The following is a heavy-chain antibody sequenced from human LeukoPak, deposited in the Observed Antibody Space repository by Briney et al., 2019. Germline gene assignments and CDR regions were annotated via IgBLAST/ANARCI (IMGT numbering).Heavy chain of an antibody. D-gene: IGHD4-23*01. CDR3: ARDKAVTTEVTQHFQH. CDR1: GYTFTNYG. J-gene: IGHJ1*01. Sequence: GAPVKVSCKASGYTFTNYGFSWVRQAPGQGLEWMGWISAYNGYTDYAQKFQFRVTMTTDTSTSTAYMELRSLRSDDTAVYYCARDKAVTTEVTQHFQHWGQGTLVTVSS. CDR2: ISAYNGYT. V-gene: IGHV1-18*01.